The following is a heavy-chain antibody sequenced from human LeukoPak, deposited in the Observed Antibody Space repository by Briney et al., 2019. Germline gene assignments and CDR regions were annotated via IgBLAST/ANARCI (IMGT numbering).Heavy chain of an antibody. CDR1: GGSFSGYY. D-gene: IGHD6-13*01. Sequence: PSETLSLTCAVYGGSFSGYYWSWIRQPPGKGLEWIGEINHSGSTNYNPSLKSRVTISVDTSKNQFSLKLSSVTAADTAVYYCARVWYSSSRTIDYWGQGTLVTVSS. J-gene: IGHJ4*02. V-gene: IGHV4-34*01. CDR3: ARVWYSSSRTIDY. CDR2: INHSGST.